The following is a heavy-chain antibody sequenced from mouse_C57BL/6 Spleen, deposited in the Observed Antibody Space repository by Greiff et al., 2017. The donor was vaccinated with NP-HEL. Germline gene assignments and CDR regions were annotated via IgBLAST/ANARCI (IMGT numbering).Heavy chain of an antibody. V-gene: IGHV1-76*01. CDR1: GYTFTDYY. J-gene: IGHJ2*01. CDR3: ARSGYGTNFDY. Sequence: VQLQQSGAELVRPGASVKLSCKASGYTFTDYYINWVKQRPGQGLEWIARIYPGSGNTYYNEKFKGKATLTAEKSSSTAYMQLSSLTSEDSAVYFCARSGYGTNFDYWGQGTTLTVSS. D-gene: IGHD1-1*01. CDR2: IYPGSGNT.